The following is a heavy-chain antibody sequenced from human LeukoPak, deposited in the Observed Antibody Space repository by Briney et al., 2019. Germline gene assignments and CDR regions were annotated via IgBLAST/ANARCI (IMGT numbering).Heavy chain of an antibody. Sequence: SETLSLTCTVSGGSISRYYWSWIRQPPGKGLEWMGNIYYSGSTNYNSSLKSRVTISVDPSKNQICLKLRSVTAADTAVYYCARKGVSDLYYFDSWGQGTLVTVSS. CDR3: ARKGVSDLYYFDS. V-gene: IGHV4-59*08. D-gene: IGHD3-16*01. CDR1: GGSISRYY. CDR2: IYYSGST. J-gene: IGHJ4*02.